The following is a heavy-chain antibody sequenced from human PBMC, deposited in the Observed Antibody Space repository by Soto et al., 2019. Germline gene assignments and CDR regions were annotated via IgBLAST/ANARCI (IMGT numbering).Heavy chain of an antibody. V-gene: IGHV3-23*01. CDR2: ISGSGGTT. CDR3: SKSSGYSSGWYAY. CDR1: GFAFSSYA. J-gene: IGHJ4*02. D-gene: IGHD6-19*01. Sequence: SLRLSCAASGFAFSSYAMSWVRQGPGKGLEWVSAISGSGGTTYYADSVKGRFTISRDNSKNTLYLQMNSLRTEDTAVYYCSKSSGYSSGWYAYWGQGTLVTVSS.